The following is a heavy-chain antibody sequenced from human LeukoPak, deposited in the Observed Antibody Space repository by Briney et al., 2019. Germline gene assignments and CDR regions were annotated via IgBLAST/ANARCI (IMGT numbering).Heavy chain of an antibody. J-gene: IGHJ2*01. D-gene: IGHD3-22*01. CDR2: FDPEDGET. Sequence: ASVKVSCKVSGYTLTELSMHWVRQAPGKGLEWMGGFDPEDGETIYAQKFQGRVTMTEDTSTDTAYMELSSLRSEDTAVYYCATDFFGGYYDSSGRRYFDLWGRGTLVTVSS. CDR3: ATDFFGGYYDSSGRRYFDL. CDR1: GYTLTELS. V-gene: IGHV1-24*01.